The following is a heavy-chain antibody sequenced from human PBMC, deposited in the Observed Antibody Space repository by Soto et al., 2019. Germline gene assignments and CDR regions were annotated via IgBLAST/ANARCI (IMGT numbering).Heavy chain of an antibody. D-gene: IGHD1-26*01. CDR3: AIGMEYYYGMDV. CDR1: GFTFSSYC. V-gene: IGHV3-7*01. J-gene: IGHJ6*02. Sequence: LRLSCAASGFTFSSYCMSCVRQAPGKGLEWVANIKQDGSEEYYVDSVKGRFTISRDNAKNSLYLQMNSLRAEDTAVYYCAIGMEYYYGMDVWGQGTTVTVSS. CDR2: IKQDGSEE.